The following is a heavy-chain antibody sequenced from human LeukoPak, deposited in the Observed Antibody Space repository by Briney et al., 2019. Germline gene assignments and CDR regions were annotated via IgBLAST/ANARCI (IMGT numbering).Heavy chain of an antibody. D-gene: IGHD2-2*01. CDR2: IILIFGTA. V-gene: IGHV1-69*05. CDR3: ARGVLDHCSSPSCSYRGLDY. Sequence: GSSVKVSCKASRCTFSNYAISWVRQAPGQGLKWMGGIILIFGTANYAQKFQGRVTITTDQSTNPAYMQLSSLRSEDTAVYYGARGVLDHCSSPSCSYRGLDYWGQGTLVTVSS. CDR1: RCTFSNYA. J-gene: IGHJ4*02.